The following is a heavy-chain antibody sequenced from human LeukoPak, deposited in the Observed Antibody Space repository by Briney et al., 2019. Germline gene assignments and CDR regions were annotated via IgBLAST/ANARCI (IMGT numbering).Heavy chain of an antibody. CDR3: ARAPGILSGYWRFDY. D-gene: IGHD3-9*01. CDR1: GGSISSYY. CDR2: IYYSGST. V-gene: IGHV4-59*01. Sequence: SETLSLTCTVSGGSISSYYWSWIRQPPGKGLEWIGYIYYSGSTNSNPSLQSRVTISVDRSRNQFSLKLTSVTAADTAVYYCARAPGILSGYWRFDYWGHGTLVAVSS. J-gene: IGHJ5*01.